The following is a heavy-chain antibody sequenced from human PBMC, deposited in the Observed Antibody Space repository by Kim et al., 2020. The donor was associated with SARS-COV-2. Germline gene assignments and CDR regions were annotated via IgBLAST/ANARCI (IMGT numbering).Heavy chain of an antibody. Sequence: SETLSLTCAVSGGSISSSNWWSWVRQPPGKGLEWIGEIYHSGSTNYNPSLKSRVTISVDKSKNQFSLKLSSVTAADTAVYYCARVKDSSGYYGAFDIWGQGTMVTVSS. D-gene: IGHD3-22*01. CDR2: IYHSGST. V-gene: IGHV4-4*02. CDR1: GGSISSSNW. CDR3: ARVKDSSGYYGAFDI. J-gene: IGHJ3*02.